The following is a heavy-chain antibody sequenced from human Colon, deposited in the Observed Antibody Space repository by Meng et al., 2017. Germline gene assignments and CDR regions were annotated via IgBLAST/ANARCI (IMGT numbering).Heavy chain of an antibody. Sequence: QVQLQQWGAGLLKPSETLSLTCAVYGGSFSGYYWSWIRQPPGKGLEWIGSIGHSGITYYTPSLKSRVTVPIDTSKSQFSLKLTSVTAADTAVYYCVRSSGWVRTGFDPWGQGTLVTVSS. CDR2: IGHSGIT. V-gene: IGHV4-34*01. D-gene: IGHD6-19*01. CDR3: VRSSGWVRTGFDP. CDR1: GGSFSGYY. J-gene: IGHJ5*02.